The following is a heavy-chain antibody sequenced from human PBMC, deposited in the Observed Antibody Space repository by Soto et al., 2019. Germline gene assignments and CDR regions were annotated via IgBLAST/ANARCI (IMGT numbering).Heavy chain of an antibody. J-gene: IGHJ4*02. D-gene: IGHD7-27*01. CDR2: IRSKTGGGTS. CDR3: TTDFPGSLGY. Sequence: GGSLRLSCAASGFTFSNAWMNWVRQAPGKGLEWVGRIRSKTGGGTSDYAAPVKGRFTISRDDSKNTLYLQMNSLKTEDTAEYYCTTDFPGSLGYWGQGTLVTFSS. CDR1: GFTFSNAW. V-gene: IGHV3-15*07.